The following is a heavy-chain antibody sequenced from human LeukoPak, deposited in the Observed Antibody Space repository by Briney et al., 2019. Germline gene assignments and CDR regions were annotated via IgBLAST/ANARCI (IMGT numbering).Heavy chain of an antibody. CDR3: ARAPRGVYGMDV. J-gene: IGHJ6*02. CDR2: INWNGGST. D-gene: IGHD3-10*01. CDR1: GFTFDDYG. Sequence: GGSLRLSCAASGFTFDDYGMSWVRQAPGKGLEWVSGINWNGGSTGYADSVKGRFTISRDNAKNSLYLQMNSLRAEDTALYHCARAPRGVYGMDVWGQGTTVTVSS. V-gene: IGHV3-20*01.